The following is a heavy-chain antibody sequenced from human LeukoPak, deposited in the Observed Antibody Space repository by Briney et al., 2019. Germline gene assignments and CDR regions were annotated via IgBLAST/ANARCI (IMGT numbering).Heavy chain of an antibody. CDR3: ATTVAGTRWALGY. V-gene: IGHV3-23*01. Sequence: PGGSLRLSCVASGFTFTSYAMSWVRQAPGKGLEWVSAISGGGGSIYYADSVKGRFTISRENAKNSLYLQMNSLRAGDTAVYYCATTVAGTRWALGYWGQGTLVTVSS. D-gene: IGHD6-19*01. CDR2: ISGGGGSI. CDR1: GFTFTSYA. J-gene: IGHJ4*02.